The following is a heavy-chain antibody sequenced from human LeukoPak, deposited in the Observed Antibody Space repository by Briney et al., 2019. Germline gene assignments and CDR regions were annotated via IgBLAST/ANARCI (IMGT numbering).Heavy chain of an antibody. J-gene: IGHJ4*02. D-gene: IGHD3-10*01. CDR1: GFTFSSYA. CDR3: ARGRG. Sequence: PGRSLRLSCAASGFTFSSYAMHWVRQAPGKGLEWVAVISYDGSNKYYADSVKGRFTISRDNSKNTLYLQMNSLRAEDTAVYYCARGRGWGQGTLVTVSS. V-gene: IGHV3-30-3*01. CDR2: ISYDGSNK.